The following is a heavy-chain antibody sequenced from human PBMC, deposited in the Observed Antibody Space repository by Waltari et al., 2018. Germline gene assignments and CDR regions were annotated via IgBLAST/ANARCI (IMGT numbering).Heavy chain of an antibody. D-gene: IGHD6-13*01. V-gene: IGHV4-4*02. J-gene: IGHJ5*02. CDR2: IYHNGST. CDR1: GGSISSSNW. CDR3: AREIAAARGGWFDP. Sequence: QVQLQESGPGLVKPSGTLSLTCAVSGGSISSSNWWSWVRQPPGKGLEWIGVIYHNGSTNDNPSLKSRVTISVDKAKNQFSLKLSSVTAADTAVYYCAREIAAARGGWFDPWGQGTLVTVSS.